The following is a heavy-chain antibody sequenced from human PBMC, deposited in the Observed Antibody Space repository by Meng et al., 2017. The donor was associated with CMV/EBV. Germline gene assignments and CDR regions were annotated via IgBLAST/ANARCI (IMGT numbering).Heavy chain of an antibody. D-gene: IGHD2-2*01. J-gene: IGHJ4*02. Sequence: GECLKISCAASGFTFSNAWMSWVRQAPGKGLEWVGRIKSKTDGGTTDYAAPVKGRFTISRDDSKNTLYLQMNSLKTEDTAVYYCTTGVGYCSSTSCWPVGYWGQGTLVTVSS. CDR2: IKSKTDGGTT. CDR3: TTGVGYCSSTSCWPVGY. CDR1: GFTFSNAW. V-gene: IGHV3-15*01.